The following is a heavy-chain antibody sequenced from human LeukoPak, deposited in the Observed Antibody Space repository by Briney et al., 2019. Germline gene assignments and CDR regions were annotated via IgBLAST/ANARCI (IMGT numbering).Heavy chain of an antibody. CDR3: ARRDCGGDCYSRGGFDY. Sequence: GESLKISCKASGYSFTNYWIGWVRQMPGKGLEWMGIIYPGDSDTRYNPSFQGQVTISADKSVSTAYLQWSSLKASDTAMYYCARRDCGGDCYSRGGFDYWGQGTLVTVSS. CDR2: IYPGDSDT. D-gene: IGHD2-21*02. CDR1: GYSFTNYW. V-gene: IGHV5-51*01. J-gene: IGHJ4*02.